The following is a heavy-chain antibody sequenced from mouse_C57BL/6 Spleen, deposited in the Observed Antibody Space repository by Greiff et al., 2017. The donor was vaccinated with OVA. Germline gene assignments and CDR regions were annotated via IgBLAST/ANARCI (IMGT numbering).Heavy chain of an antibody. V-gene: IGHV5-4*01. Sequence: EVHLVESGGGLVKPGGSLKLSCAASGFTFSSYAMSWVRQTPEKRLEWVATISDGGSYTYYPDNVKGRFTISRDNAKNNLYLQMSHLKSEETAMYYCARVSNYDYAMDYWGQGTSVTVSS. J-gene: IGHJ4*01. CDR2: ISDGGSYT. D-gene: IGHD2-5*01. CDR3: ARVSNYDYAMDY. CDR1: GFTFSSYA.